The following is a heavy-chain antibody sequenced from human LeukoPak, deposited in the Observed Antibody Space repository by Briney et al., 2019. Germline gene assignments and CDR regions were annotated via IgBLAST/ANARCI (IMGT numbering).Heavy chain of an antibody. V-gene: IGHV4-34*01. CDR2: INHSGST. J-gene: IGHJ4*02. Sequence: SETLSLTCAVYGGSFSGYYWSWIRQPPGKGLEWIGEINHSGSTNYNPSLKSRLTISVDTSKNQFSLKLRSVTAADTAVYYCARVTTGTVDYWGQGTLVTVSS. CDR1: GGSFSGYY. CDR3: ARVTTGTVDY. D-gene: IGHD1-1*01.